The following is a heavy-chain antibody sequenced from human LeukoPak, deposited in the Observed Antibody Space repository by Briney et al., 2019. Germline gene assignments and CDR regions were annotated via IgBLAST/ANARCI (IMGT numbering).Heavy chain of an antibody. CDR2: ISAYNGNT. D-gene: IGHD6-13*01. V-gene: IGHV1-18*01. CDR3: ARGLAAAGRSPFDY. Sequence: WISAYNGNTKYAQKLQGRVTMTTDTSTSTAYMELRSLRSDDTAVYYCARGLAAAGRSPFDYWGQGTLVTVSS. J-gene: IGHJ4*02.